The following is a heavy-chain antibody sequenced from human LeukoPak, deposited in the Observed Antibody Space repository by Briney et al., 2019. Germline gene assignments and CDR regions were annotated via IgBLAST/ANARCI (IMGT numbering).Heavy chain of an antibody. J-gene: IGHJ3*02. V-gene: IGHV4-39*07. CDR3: ARITANDAFDI. CDR1: GGSISRGSYY. Sequence: SETLSLTCTVSGGSISRGSYYWGWIRQPPGKGLEWIRSIYYSGSTYYNPSLKSRVTISVDTSKNQFSLKLSSVTAADTAVYYCARITANDAFDIWGQGTMVTVSS. CDR2: IYYSGST. D-gene: IGHD5-18*01.